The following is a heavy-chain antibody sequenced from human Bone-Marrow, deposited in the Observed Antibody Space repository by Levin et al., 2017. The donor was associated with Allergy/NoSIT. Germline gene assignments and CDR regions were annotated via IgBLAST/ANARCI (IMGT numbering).Heavy chain of an antibody. CDR2: IKQDGSEK. V-gene: IGHV3-7*04. CDR1: GFTFSSYW. Sequence: GESLKISCAASGFTFSSYWMSWVRQAPGKGLEWVANIKQDGSEKYYVDSVKGRFTISRDNAKNSLYLQMNSLRAEDTAVYYCARDGHGDLTPFDYWGKGTLVTVSS. CDR3: ARDGHGDLTPFDY. D-gene: IGHD4-17*01. J-gene: IGHJ4*02.